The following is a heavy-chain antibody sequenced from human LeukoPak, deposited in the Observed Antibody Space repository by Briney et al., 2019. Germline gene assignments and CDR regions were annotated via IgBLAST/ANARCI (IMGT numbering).Heavy chain of an antibody. V-gene: IGHV3-48*04. CDR3: ARLRGWTYGMDV. J-gene: IGHJ6*02. D-gene: IGHD6-19*01. CDR2: ISSSGSTI. CDR1: GFTFSSYW. Sequence: GGSLRLSCAASGFTFSSYWMHWVRQAPGKGLEWVSYISSSGSTIYYADSVKGRFTISRDNAKNSLYLQMNSLRAEDTAVYYCARLRGWTYGMDVWGQGTTVTVSS.